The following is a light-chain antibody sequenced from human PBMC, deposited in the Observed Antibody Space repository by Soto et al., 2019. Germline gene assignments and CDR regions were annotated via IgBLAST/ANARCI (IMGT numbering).Light chain of an antibody. CDR3: QQLHGYPIT. V-gene: IGKV1-5*01. Sequence: DIQMTQSPSSLSASVGGRVTMTCRSSQSISSWLAWYQQKPGKAPKLLIYDASSLESGVPSRFSGRGSGTEFTLTISSLQPDDFATYYCQQLHGYPITFGQGTRLEI. J-gene: IGKJ5*01. CDR1: QSISSW. CDR2: DAS.